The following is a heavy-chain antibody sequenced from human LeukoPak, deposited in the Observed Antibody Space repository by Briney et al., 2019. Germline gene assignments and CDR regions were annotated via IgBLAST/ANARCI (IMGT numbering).Heavy chain of an antibody. Sequence: ASVKVSCKASGYTFTGYYMHWVRQAPGQGLEWMGWINPNSGGTNYAQKFQGRVTMTRDTSISTAYMELSRLRSDDTAVYYCAISPIYYYYGMDVWGQGTTVTVPS. CDR2: INPNSGGT. CDR1: GYTFTGYY. V-gene: IGHV1-2*02. D-gene: IGHD3-3*02. CDR3: AISPIYYYYGMDV. J-gene: IGHJ6*02.